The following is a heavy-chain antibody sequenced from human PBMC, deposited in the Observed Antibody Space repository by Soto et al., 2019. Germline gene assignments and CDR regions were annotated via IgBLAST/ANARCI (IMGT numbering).Heavy chain of an antibody. J-gene: IGHJ5*02. CDR1: GGSFSGCY. CDR3: ARSNIVVVVAASNWFDP. V-gene: IGHV4-34*01. D-gene: IGHD2-15*01. CDR2: INHSGST. Sequence: SETLSLTCAVYGGSFSGCYWSWIRQPPGKGLEWIGEINHSGSTNYNPSLKSRVTISVDTSKNQFSLKLSSVTAADTAVYYCARSNIVVVVAASNWFDPCG.